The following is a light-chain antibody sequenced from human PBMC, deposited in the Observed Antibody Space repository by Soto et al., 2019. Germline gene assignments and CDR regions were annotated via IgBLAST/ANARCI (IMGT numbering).Light chain of an antibody. CDR2: GNS. J-gene: IGLJ1*01. Sequence: QSVLTQPPSVPGAPGQRVTISCTGSSSNIGAGYDVHWYQQLPGAAPKLLIYGNSNRPSGVPDRFSGSRSGTSASLAITGLQPEDEADYYCQSYDTPVYVFGGGTKVTVL. CDR3: QSYDTPVYV. CDR1: SSNIGAGYD. V-gene: IGLV1-40*01.